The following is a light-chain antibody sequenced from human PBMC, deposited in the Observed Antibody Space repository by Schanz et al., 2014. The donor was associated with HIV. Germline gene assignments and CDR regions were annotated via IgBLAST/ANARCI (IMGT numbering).Light chain of an antibody. CDR1: SSSTGDNY. CDR3: GTWDSRMSVGFV. J-gene: IGLJ1*01. V-gene: IGLV1-51*01. Sequence: QSVLTQPPSVSAAPGQKVTISCSGSSSSTGDNYVSWYQHLPGTAPKLLIYDNYQRPSGVPDRFSGSKSGTSATLGITGLQTGDEADYYCGTWDSRMSVGFVFGSGTKLTVL. CDR2: DNY.